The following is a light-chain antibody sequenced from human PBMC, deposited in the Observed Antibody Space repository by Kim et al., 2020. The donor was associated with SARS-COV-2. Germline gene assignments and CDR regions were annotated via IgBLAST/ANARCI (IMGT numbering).Light chain of an antibody. V-gene: IGKV1-39*01. CDR1: QSISSY. J-gene: IGKJ4*01. CDR3: QHSYSTPLT. CDR2: AAS. Sequence: AYVGDRVTITCRASQSISSYLNWYQQKPGKAPKLLIYAASSLQSGVPSRFSGSGSGTDFTLTISSLQPEDFATYYCQHSYSTPLTFGGGTKVDIK.